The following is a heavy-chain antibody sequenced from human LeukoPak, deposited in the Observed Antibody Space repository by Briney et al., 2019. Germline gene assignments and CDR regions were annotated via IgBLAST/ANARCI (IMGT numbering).Heavy chain of an antibody. D-gene: IGHD6-19*01. J-gene: IGHJ3*02. V-gene: IGHV3-30*18. CDR2: ISYDGNNK. CDR1: GFTFSSYG. Sequence: VGSLRLSCAASGFTFSSYGMHWVRQAPGKGLEWVAVISYDGNNKYYADSVKGRFTISRDNSKNTLYLQMNSLRAEDTAVYYCAKAPSSGWYSGAFDIWGQGTMVTVSS. CDR3: AKAPSSGWYSGAFDI.